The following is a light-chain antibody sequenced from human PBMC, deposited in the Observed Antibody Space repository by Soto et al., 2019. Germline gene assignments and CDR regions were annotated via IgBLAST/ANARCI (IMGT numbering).Light chain of an antibody. J-gene: IGKJ1*01. V-gene: IGKV3-15*01. CDR1: QSVRSN. Sequence: IVMTQSPATLSASPGERATLSCRASQSVRSNLAWYQQKPGQAPRLLIYGASTRATGIPARFSGSGSGTEFTLTISSLQSEDFAVYYCQQYNNWPRTFGQGTKVDIK. CDR2: GAS. CDR3: QQYNNWPRT.